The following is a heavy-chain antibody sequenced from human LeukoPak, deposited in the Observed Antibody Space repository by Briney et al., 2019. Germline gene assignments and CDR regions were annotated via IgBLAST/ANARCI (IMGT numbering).Heavy chain of an antibody. J-gene: IGHJ4*02. CDR2: ISGSGGGT. Sequence: GGSLRLSCSASGFTFSSYGMTWVRQAPGKGLEWVSAISGSGGGTYYADSVKGRFTISRDNSKKTLYLHMNILRAEDTAVYFCATDQGYNLLTPFNYWGQGTLVTVSS. V-gene: IGHV3-23*01. CDR1: GFTFSSYG. CDR3: ATDQGYNLLTPFNY. D-gene: IGHD3-9*01.